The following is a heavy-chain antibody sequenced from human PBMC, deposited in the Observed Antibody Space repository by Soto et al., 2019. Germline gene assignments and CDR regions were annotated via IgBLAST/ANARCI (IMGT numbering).Heavy chain of an antibody. CDR2: INPSGGST. V-gene: IGHV1-46*01. Sequence: VKVSCKASGYTFTSYYMHWVRQAPGQGLEWMGIINPSGGSTSYAQKFQGRVTMTRDTSTSTAYMELRSLRSDDTAVYYCALGYSYGYPEATTFDYWGQGTLVTVSS. CDR3: ALGYSYGYPEATTFDY. CDR1: GYTFTSYY. J-gene: IGHJ4*02. D-gene: IGHD5-18*01.